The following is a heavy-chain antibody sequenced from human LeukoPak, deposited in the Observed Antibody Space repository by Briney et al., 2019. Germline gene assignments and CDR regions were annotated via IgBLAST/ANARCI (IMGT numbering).Heavy chain of an antibody. V-gene: IGHV1-2*06. CDR2: INPNSGGT. CDR1: GYTFTSYY. J-gene: IGHJ5*02. Sequence: ASVKVSCKASGYTFTSYYMHWVRQAPGQGLEWMGRINPNSGGTNYAQKFQGRVTMTRDTSISTAYMELSRLRSDDTAVYYCARAMKDCSGGSCYIWFDPWGQGTLVTVSS. CDR3: ARAMKDCSGGSCYIWFDP. D-gene: IGHD2-15*01.